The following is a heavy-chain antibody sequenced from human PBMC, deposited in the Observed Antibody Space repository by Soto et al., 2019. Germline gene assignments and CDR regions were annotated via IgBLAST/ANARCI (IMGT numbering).Heavy chain of an antibody. CDR1: GFNFSPFW. CDR3: ARDRGNPDSFDI. CDR2: INSDGSTT. Sequence: GGSLRLSCAASGFNFSPFWMHWVRQAPGKGLVWVSHINSDGSTTVYADSVKGRFTISRDNAKNTLYLQMNSLRVEDTAVYFCARDRGNPDSFDIWGQGTMVTVSS. V-gene: IGHV3-74*01. J-gene: IGHJ3*02. D-gene: IGHD3-10*01.